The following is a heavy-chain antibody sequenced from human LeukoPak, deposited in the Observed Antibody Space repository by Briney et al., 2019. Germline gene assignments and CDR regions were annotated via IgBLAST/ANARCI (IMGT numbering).Heavy chain of an antibody. J-gene: IGHJ5*02. D-gene: IGHD2-15*01. CDR1: GYTFTGYY. CDR3: ALEQGYCSGGSCYRWFDP. CDR2: INPNSSGT. Sequence: PMASVKVSCKASGYTFTGYYMHWVRQAPGQGLEWMGWINPNSSGTNYAQKFQGRVTMTRDTSINTAYMELSRLRSDDTAVYYCALEQGYCSGGSCYRWFDPWGQGTLVTVSS. V-gene: IGHV1-2*02.